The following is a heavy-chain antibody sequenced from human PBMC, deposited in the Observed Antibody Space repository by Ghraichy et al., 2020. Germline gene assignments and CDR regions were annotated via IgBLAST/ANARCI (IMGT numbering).Heavy chain of an antibody. CDR2: ISPYNDNT. D-gene: IGHD3-22*01. CDR1: GYTFTTYG. Sequence: GESLNISCKASGYTFTTYGINWVRQAPGQGLEWMGWISPYNDNTKYGQKFQGRVTLTTDTSTSTAYMELHSLRSDDTAVYYCARDPSLISVVILNTNAMDVWGQGTTVTVSS. CDR3: ARDPSLISVVILNTNAMDV. V-gene: IGHV1-18*04. J-gene: IGHJ6*02.